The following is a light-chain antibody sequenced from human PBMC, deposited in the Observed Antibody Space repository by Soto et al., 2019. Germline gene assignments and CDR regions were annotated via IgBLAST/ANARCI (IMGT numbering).Light chain of an antibody. V-gene: IGKV3-20*01. CDR3: QQCGSSPSIT. Sequence: EIVLTQSPCTLSLSPGERATLSCRASQSVSSSYLAWYQQKPGQAPRLLIYGASSRATGIPDRFSGSGSGTDFTLTISRLEPEDFAVYYCQQCGSSPSITFGQGTRLEIK. CDR1: QSVSSSY. CDR2: GAS. J-gene: IGKJ5*01.